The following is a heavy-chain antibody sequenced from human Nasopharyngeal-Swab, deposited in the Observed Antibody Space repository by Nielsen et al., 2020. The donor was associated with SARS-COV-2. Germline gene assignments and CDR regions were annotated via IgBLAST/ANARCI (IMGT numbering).Heavy chain of an antibody. V-gene: IGHV3-33*06. CDR2: IWDDGSNK. CDR3: AKGTVFGVDIRNYYYYMDV. CDR1: GFTFSSYG. D-gene: IGHD3-3*01. Sequence: GESLKISCAASGFTFSSYGMHWVRQAPGKGLEWVAVIWDDGSNKYYADSVKGRFTISRDNSKNTLYLPMNSLRAEDTAVYYCAKGTVFGVDIRNYYYYMDVWGKGTTVTVSS. J-gene: IGHJ6*03.